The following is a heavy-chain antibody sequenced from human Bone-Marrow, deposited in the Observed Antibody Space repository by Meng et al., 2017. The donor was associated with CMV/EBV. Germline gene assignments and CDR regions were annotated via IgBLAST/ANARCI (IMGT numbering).Heavy chain of an antibody. J-gene: IGHJ3*02. V-gene: IGHV3-30*04. CDR1: GFSFNNYA. D-gene: IGHD6-25*01. CDR3: ARSVEQRLLRIGFDM. CDR2: ISYDETSQ. Sequence: GESLKISCAASGFSFNNYAIHWVRQAPGSGLEWVAVISYDETSQYYSDSVKGRFTISRDNSKNTLYLQMNSLRAEDKAVYYCARSVEQRLLRIGFDMWGQGTMVTVSS.